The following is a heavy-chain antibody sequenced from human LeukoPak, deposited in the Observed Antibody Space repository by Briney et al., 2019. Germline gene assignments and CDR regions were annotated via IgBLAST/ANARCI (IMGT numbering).Heavy chain of an antibody. D-gene: IGHD5-24*01. CDR2: IIPIFGTA. V-gene: IGHV1-69*13. Sequence: SVKVSCKASGGTFSSYAISWVRQAPGQGLEWMGGIIPIFGTANYAQKFQGRVTITADESTSTAYMELSSLRPEDTAVYYCARVNPDGYKTAFDYWGQGTLVTVSS. CDR3: ARVNPDGYKTAFDY. CDR1: GGTFSSYA. J-gene: IGHJ4*02.